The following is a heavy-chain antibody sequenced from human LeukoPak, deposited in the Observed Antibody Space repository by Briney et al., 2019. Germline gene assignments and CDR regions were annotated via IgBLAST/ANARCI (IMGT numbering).Heavy chain of an antibody. V-gene: IGHV3-74*01. CDR1: EFTFSRHW. Sequence: GGSLRLSCAASEFTFSRHWMHWVRQAPGKGLVWVSRINPDGSITNYADPVKGRFTVSRDNAKDTLYLQMNSLRADNTAVYYCARSLVGAFDYWGQGTLVTVSS. CDR2: INPDGSIT. D-gene: IGHD1-26*01. CDR3: ARSLVGAFDY. J-gene: IGHJ4*02.